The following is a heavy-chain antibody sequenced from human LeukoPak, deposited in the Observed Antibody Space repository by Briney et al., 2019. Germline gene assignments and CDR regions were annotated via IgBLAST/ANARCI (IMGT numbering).Heavy chain of an antibody. CDR1: GGSISSYY. J-gene: IGHJ4*02. CDR3: ARHLRFDGSYPGGFDY. Sequence: SETLSLTCAVSGGSISSYYWSWIRQPPGKGLEWIGYIYYSGSTNYNPSLKSRVTISVDTSKNQFSLKLSSVTAADTAVYYCARHLRFDGSYPGGFDYWGQGTLVTVFS. CDR2: IYYSGST. D-gene: IGHD1-26*01. V-gene: IGHV4-59*08.